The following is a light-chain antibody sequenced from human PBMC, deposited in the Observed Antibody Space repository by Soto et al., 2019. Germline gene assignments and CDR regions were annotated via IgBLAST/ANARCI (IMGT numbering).Light chain of an antibody. Sequence: EMVMTQSPATLSVSPGERATLSCRASQSVSRNLAWYQQKPGQAPRLLVYDVSTRANDIPARFSGSGSGTEFTPTISSLQSEEFAVYFCQQYNNWPGTFGQGTRVDMK. V-gene: IGKV3-15*01. J-gene: IGKJ1*01. CDR3: QQYNNWPGT. CDR1: QSVSRN. CDR2: DVS.